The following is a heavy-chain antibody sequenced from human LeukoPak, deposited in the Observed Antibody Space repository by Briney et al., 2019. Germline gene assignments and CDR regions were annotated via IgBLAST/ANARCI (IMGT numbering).Heavy chain of an antibody. CDR1: GGSLNTYY. D-gene: IGHD3-16*01. CDR3: AREGGLDYYFYMDV. V-gene: IGHV4-59*01. CDR2: IYYNGVT. Sequence: SETLSLTCSVSGGSLNTYYWTWIRQPPGKGLEWIGYIYYNGVTNYNPSLKSRVTISVDTSKNQFSLKLSSVTAADTAVYYCAREGGLDYYFYMDVWGKGTTVTVSS. J-gene: IGHJ6*03.